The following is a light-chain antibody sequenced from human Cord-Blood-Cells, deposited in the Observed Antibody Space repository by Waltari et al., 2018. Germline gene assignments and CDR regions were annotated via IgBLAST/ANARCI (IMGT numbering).Light chain of an antibody. CDR3: QQSYSTPRT. Sequence: DIQMTQSPSSLSASVGDRVTITCRASQSISSCLNWYQQKPGKAPKLLIYASASLKSGVPSRFSGSGSGTDFTLTISSLQPEDFATYDCQQSYSTPRTFGQGTKVEIK. V-gene: IGKV1-39*01. CDR2: ASA. CDR1: QSISSC. J-gene: IGKJ1*01.